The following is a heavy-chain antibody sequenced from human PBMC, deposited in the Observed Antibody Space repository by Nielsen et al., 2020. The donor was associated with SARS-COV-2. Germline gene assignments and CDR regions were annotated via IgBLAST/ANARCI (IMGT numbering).Heavy chain of an antibody. CDR2: ISGSGGST. J-gene: IGHJ4*02. CDR3: AKGTSGYDQPFDY. V-gene: IGHV3-23*01. D-gene: IGHD5-12*01. CDR1: GFTFSDYY. Sequence: GGSLRLSCAASGFTFSDYYMSWIRQAPGKGLEWVSAISGSGGSTYYADSVKGRFTISRDNSKNTLYLQMNSLRAEDTAVYYCAKGTSGYDQPFDYWGQGTLVTVSS.